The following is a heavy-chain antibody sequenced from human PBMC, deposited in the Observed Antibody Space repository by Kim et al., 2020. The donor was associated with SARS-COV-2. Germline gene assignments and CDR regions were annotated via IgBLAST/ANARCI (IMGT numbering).Heavy chain of an antibody. CDR1: GYSFTSYW. Sequence: GESLKISCKGSGYSFTSYWIGWVRQMPGKGLEWMGIIYPGDSDTRYSPSFQGQVTISADKSISTAYLQWSSLKASDTAMYYCARRGYCSSTSCWTRGWFDPWGQGTLVTVSS. V-gene: IGHV5-51*01. J-gene: IGHJ5*02. CDR3: ARRGYCSSTSCWTRGWFDP. D-gene: IGHD2-2*01. CDR2: IYPGDSDT.